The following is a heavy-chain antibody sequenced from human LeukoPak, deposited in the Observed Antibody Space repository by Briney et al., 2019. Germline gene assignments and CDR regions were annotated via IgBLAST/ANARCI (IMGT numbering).Heavy chain of an antibody. CDR1: GFTFRSYV. J-gene: IGHJ4*02. CDR3: AKDRSMTTAITYFDY. CDR2: IGDSGGST. V-gene: IGHV3-23*01. D-gene: IGHD4-11*01. Sequence: GWSLRLSCAASGFTFRSYVMGWVRQAPGKGLEWVSSIGDSGGSTFYADSVKGRFTISRDNSKNTLYLQMNRLRAEDTAVYYCAKDRSMTTAITYFDYWGQGTLVTVSS.